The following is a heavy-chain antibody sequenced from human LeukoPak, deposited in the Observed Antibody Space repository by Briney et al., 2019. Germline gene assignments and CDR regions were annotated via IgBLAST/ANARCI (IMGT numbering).Heavy chain of an antibody. D-gene: IGHD5-12*01. CDR1: GFTFSSYS. CDR2: ISSSSSYI. CDR3: ARDPLSAYDYYFDY. J-gene: IGHJ4*02. V-gene: IGHV3-21*01. Sequence: PGGSLRLSCAASGFTFSSYSMNWVRQAPGKGLEWVSSISSSSSYIYYADSVKGRFTISRDNVKNSLYLQMNSLRAEDTAVYYCARDPLSAYDYYFDYWGQGTLVTVSS.